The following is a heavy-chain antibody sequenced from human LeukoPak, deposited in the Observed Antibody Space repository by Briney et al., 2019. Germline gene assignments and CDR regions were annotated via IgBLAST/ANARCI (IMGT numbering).Heavy chain of an antibody. CDR1: GLTFSSYA. V-gene: IGHV3-23*01. CDR3: ARDNLPNYYDSSGYFGY. CDR2: ISGSGGTT. J-gene: IGHJ4*02. Sequence: GGSLRLSCAASGLTFSSYAMRWVRQAPGKGLEWVSAISGSGGTTYYADSVKGRFTVSRDNSKNTLYLQMNSLRAEDTAVYYCARDNLPNYYDSSGYFGYWGQGTLVTVSS. D-gene: IGHD3-22*01.